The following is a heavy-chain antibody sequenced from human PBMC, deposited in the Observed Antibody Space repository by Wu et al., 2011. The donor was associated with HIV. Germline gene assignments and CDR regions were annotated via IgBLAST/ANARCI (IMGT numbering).Heavy chain of an antibody. J-gene: IGHJ6*02. CDR3: ARDGVMTGDGSYYYYSGMDV. CDR2: VSTYNAAR. V-gene: IGHV1-18*01. Sequence: QIRLVQSGAEVKKPGASVQVSCKTSGYIFTTYGISWVRQAPGQGLEWMGWVSTYNAARNYAPKFQGRFTMTTDTSTSTVYMELKNLKYDDTAIYYCARDGVMTGDGSYYYYSGMDVWGQGTTVTVSS. D-gene: IGHD7-27*01. CDR1: GYIFTTYG.